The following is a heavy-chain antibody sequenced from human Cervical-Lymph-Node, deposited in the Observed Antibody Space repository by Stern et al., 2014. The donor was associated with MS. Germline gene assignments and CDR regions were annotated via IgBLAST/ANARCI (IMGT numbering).Heavy chain of an antibody. CDR2: IYWDDQK. CDR1: GFSLSTSGLG. J-gene: IGHJ4*02. CDR3: AHRTAGPFDY. V-gene: IGHV2-5*02. Sequence: QVTLKESGPALVKPTQILTLTWTFSGFSLSTSGLGVGWIRQPPGEALEWLAYIYWDDQKRYSPSLKSRLTITKDTSKNQVVLTLTNVDPVDTATYYCAHRTAGPFDYWGQGTLVTVSS.